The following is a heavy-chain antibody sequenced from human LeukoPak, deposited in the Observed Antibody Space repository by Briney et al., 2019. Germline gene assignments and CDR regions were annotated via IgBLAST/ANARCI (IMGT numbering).Heavy chain of an antibody. V-gene: IGHV3-66*01. D-gene: IGHD3-10*01. CDR1: GFTVSSNY. Sequence: QPGGSLRLSCAAPGFTVSSNYMSWVRQDPGNGLEWVSVIYSGGSTYYAASVKCRFTISTDNSKNTLYLQMISLRAEDTAVYYCARWFGAPYGMDVWGQGTTVTVSS. CDR2: IYSGGST. J-gene: IGHJ6*02. CDR3: ARWFGAPYGMDV.